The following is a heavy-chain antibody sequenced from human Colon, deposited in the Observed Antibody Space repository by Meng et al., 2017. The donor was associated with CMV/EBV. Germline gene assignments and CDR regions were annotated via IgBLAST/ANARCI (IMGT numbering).Heavy chain of an antibody. J-gene: IGHJ1*01. D-gene: IGHD6-13*01. Sequence: GGSLRLSCSASGYTFNNYWMHWVRHAPGKGLVWVARINSDGGKTSYPDAVRGRFTVSRDNDKNPLYLQMNSLRADDTAVYYCARVPYSSHSGLDFWGQGTLVTVSS. CDR3: ARVPYSSHSGLDF. CDR1: GYTFNNYW. V-gene: IGHV3-74*01. CDR2: INSDGGKT.